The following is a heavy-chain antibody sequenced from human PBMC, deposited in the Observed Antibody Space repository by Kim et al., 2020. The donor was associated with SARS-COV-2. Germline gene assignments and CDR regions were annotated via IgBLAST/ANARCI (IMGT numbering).Heavy chain of an antibody. CDR1: GFSFTYYN. CDR3: AIDHTIFGEGMDV. CDR2: ISSSSSAI. V-gene: IGHV3-48*02. J-gene: IGHJ6*02. Sequence: GGSLRLSCAASGFSFTYYNMNWVRQAPGKGLEWVSYISSSSSAIYYADSVKGRFTISSDNAKTSLYLQMNSLRDEDTAMYYCAIDHTIFGEGMDVWGQGTTVTVSS. D-gene: IGHD3-3*01.